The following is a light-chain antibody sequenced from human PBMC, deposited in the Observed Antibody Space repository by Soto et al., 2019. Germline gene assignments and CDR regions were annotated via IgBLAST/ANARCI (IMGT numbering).Light chain of an antibody. CDR1: QSISSW. CDR2: KAS. J-gene: IGKJ1*01. CDR3: QQYYSYTT. V-gene: IGKV1-5*03. Sequence: DIQMTQSPSTLSASVGDRVTITCRASQSISSWLAWYQQKPGKAPKLLIYKASNVDSGVPSTFSGSGSGTESKLTISSLQPDVFARYYSQQYYSYTTFGHGTKVEIK.